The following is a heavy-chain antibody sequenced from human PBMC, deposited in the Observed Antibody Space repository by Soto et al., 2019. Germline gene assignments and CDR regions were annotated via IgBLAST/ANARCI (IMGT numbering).Heavy chain of an antibody. CDR1: GFSLSTSGVG. Sequence: SGPTLVNPTQTLTLTYTFSGFSLSTSGVGVGWIRQPPGKALEWLALLYWDDDKRYSPSLKSRLTITKDTSKNQVVLTMSNMDPVDTATYYCARLISSTSCYVFDYWGQGTLVTVSS. CDR3: ARLISSTSCYVFDY. CDR2: LYWDDDK. J-gene: IGHJ4*02. D-gene: IGHD2-2*01. V-gene: IGHV2-5*02.